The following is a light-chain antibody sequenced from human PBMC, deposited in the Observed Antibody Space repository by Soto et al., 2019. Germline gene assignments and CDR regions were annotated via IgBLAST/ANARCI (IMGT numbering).Light chain of an antibody. V-gene: IGKV3-15*01. Sequence: EVVMTQSPATLSVSPGERATLSCRASQSVSINLAWYQQKPGQAPRLLIYGASTRATGVPARFSGSGSGTEFTLTIRSLQSEDFAVYYCQQYSSSPSTFGQGTKLEIK. CDR3: QQYSSSPST. CDR2: GAS. CDR1: QSVSIN. J-gene: IGKJ2*02.